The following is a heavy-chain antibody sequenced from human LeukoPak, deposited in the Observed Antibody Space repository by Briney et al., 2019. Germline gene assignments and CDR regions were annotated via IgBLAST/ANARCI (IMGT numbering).Heavy chain of an antibody. V-gene: IGHV3-49*04. D-gene: IGHD5-12*01. J-gene: IGHJ4*02. CDR1: GYSIGDYA. CDR3: TRDPGYSGYDFVDY. CDR2: IRSEAYGGTT. Sequence: GGSLRLSCTASGYSIGDYATCWVRHAPRKGLEWVCFIRSEAYGGTTEYAASVKGRFTISRDDSKSIAYLQMNSLKTEDTAVYYCTRDPGYSGYDFVDYWGQGTLVTVSS.